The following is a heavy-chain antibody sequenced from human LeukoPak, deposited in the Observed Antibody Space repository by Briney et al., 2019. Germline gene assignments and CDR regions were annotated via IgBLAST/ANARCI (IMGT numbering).Heavy chain of an antibody. CDR2: IYYSGST. D-gene: IGHD3-10*01. CDR3: ARLGRLLWFGESYFDY. Sequence: SETLSLTCTVSGGSISSSSYYWGWLRQPPGTGLERIGSIYYSGSTYYNPSLKSRVTISVDTSKNQFSLKLSSVTAADTAVYYCARLGRLLWFGESYFDYWGQGTLVTVSS. J-gene: IGHJ4*02. V-gene: IGHV4-39*01. CDR1: GGSISSSSYY.